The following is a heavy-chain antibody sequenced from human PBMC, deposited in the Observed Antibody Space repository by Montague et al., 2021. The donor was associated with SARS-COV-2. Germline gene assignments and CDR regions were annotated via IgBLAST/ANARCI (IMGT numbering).Heavy chain of an antibody. Sequence: PALVKPTQTLTLTCTFSGFSLSTSGMCVSWIRQPPGKALEWLALIDWDDDKYYSTSLKTRLTISKDTSKNQVVPTMTNMVPVDTATYYCARVTTVTYPYYYYYGMDVWGQGTTVTVSS. CDR1: GFSLSTSGMC. CDR3: ARVTTVTYPYYYYYGMDV. V-gene: IGHV2-70*01. J-gene: IGHJ6*02. CDR2: IDWDDDK. D-gene: IGHD4-11*01.